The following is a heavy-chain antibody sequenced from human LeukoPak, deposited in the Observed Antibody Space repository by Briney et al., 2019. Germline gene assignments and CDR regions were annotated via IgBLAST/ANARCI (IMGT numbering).Heavy chain of an antibody. CDR1: GGSISSYY. CDR2: IYYSGST. J-gene: IGHJ3*02. V-gene: IGHV4-59*08. D-gene: IGHD6-13*01. Sequence: SETLSLTCTVSGGSISSYYWSWIRQPPGKGLEWIGYIYYSGSTNYDPSLKSRVTISVDTSKNQFSLKLSSVTAADTAVYYCARRRIAAAGSYDAFDIWGQGTMVTVSS. CDR3: ARRRIAAAGSYDAFDI.